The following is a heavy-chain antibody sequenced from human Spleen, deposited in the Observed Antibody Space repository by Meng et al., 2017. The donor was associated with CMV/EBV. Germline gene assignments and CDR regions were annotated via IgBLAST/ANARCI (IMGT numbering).Heavy chain of an antibody. D-gene: IGHD6-19*01. V-gene: IGHV4-39*01. CDR3: ARQASSGPMNWFDP. CDR2: IYYSGST. Sequence: SETLSLTCAVSGGSISNSSYYWGWIRQPPGKGQEWIGTIYYSGSTFYNPSLKSRVTISVDTSKNQFSLKLSSVTAADTAVYYCARQASSGPMNWFDPWGQGTLVTVSS. J-gene: IGHJ5*02. CDR1: GGSISNSSYY.